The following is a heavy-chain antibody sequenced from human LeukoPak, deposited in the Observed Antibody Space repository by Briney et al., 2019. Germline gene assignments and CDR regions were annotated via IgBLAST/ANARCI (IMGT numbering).Heavy chain of an antibody. J-gene: IGHJ5*02. D-gene: IGHD6-19*01. CDR3: ARNSAVATSRSWFDP. CDR2: AYYSGST. Sequence: SETLSLTCSVFDGSISNYYWSWIRQPPGKGLEWIGYAYYSGSTTYNPSLESRFTISVDTSKNQFSLKLTAVTAADTAVYYCARNSAVATSRSWFDPWGQGTLVTVSS. V-gene: IGHV4-59*08. CDR1: DGSISNYY.